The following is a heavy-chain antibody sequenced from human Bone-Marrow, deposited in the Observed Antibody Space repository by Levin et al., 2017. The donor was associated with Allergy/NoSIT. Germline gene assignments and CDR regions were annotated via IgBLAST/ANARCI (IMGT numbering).Heavy chain of an antibody. CDR2: IDENYIT. J-gene: IGHJ4*02. CDR1: GFIFSSHD. V-gene: IGHV3-13*01. CDR3: VRERAGDSRFLHFDW. D-gene: IGHD2-21*01. Sequence: ETLSLTCAASGFIFSSHDMHWVRQPTGKGLEWVAAIDENYITYYPGSVKGRFTISRDNAKNVLYLQINSLSAVDTAVYYCVRERAGDSRFLHFDWWGRGTLVTVS.